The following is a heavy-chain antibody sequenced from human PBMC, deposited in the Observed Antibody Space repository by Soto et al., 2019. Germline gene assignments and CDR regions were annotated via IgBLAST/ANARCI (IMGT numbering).Heavy chain of an antibody. CDR1: GGTFRNLA. Sequence: QVQLVQSGAEVKKPGSAVKVSCKASGGTFRNLAINWVRQAPGQGLEWMGGFIPIIGGGINAQKFQGRVTITSDESTSTDYMELSRLKSEDTAMYFGARRSVSHSNAFDFWGQGTMVTVSS. D-gene: IGHD2-15*01. J-gene: IGHJ3*01. V-gene: IGHV1-69*01. CDR2: FIPIIGGG. CDR3: ARRSVSHSNAFDF.